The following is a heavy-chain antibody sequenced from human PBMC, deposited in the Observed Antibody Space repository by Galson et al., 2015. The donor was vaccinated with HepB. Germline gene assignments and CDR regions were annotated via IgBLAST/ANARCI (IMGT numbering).Heavy chain of an antibody. D-gene: IGHD3-22*01. CDR1: GFTFSSYG. CDR3: AKDKSRIESYGMDV. J-gene: IGHJ6*02. Sequence: SLRLSCAASGFTFSSYGMHWVRQAPGKGLEWVAVISYDGSNKYYADSVKGRFTISRDNSKNTLYLQMNSLRAEDTAVYYCAKDKSRIESYGMDVWGQGTTVTVSS. V-gene: IGHV3-30*18. CDR2: ISYDGSNK.